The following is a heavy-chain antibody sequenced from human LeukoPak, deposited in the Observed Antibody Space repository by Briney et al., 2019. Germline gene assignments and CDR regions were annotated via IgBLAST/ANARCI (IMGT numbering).Heavy chain of an antibody. D-gene: IGHD3-16*01. CDR1: GGTSSSYA. CDR2: IIPILGMA. V-gene: IGHV1-69*04. Sequence: SVKVSCKASGGTSSSYAISWVRQAPGQGLEWMGGIIPILGMANYAQKFQGKVTITADKSTSTAYMELSSLRSEDTAVYYCAGGDFRPPDYYFDYWGQGTLVTVSS. J-gene: IGHJ4*02. CDR3: AGGDFRPPDYYFDY.